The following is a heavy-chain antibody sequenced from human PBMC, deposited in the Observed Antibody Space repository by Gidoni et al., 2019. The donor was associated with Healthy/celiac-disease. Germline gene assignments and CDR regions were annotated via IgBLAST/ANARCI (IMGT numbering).Heavy chain of an antibody. CDR1: GFTFDDYA. CDR2: ISWNSGSI. CDR3: AKDLTRKGSERFDY. V-gene: IGHV3-9*01. J-gene: IGHJ4*02. Sequence: EVQLVESGGGLVQPGRSLRLSCAASGFTFDDYAMHWVRQAPGKGREWVSGISWNSGSIGYADSVKGRFTISRDNAKNSLYLQMNSLRAEDTALYYCAKDLTRKGSERFDYWGQGTLVTVSS.